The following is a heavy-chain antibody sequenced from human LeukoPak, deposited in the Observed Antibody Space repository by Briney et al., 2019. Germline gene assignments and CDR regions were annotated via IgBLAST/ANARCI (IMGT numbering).Heavy chain of an antibody. D-gene: IGHD3-22*01. CDR1: GFTVSSNY. V-gene: IGHV3-74*01. J-gene: IGHJ5*02. Sequence: GGSLRLSCAASGFTVSSNYMNWVRHAPGKGLVWVSRINSDGINTNYADSVKGRFTISRDNAKNTLNLQMNSLRAEDTAVYYCARDLGQYYDTSNNWFDPWGQGTLVTVSS. CDR3: ARDLGQYYDTSNNWFDP. CDR2: INSDGINT.